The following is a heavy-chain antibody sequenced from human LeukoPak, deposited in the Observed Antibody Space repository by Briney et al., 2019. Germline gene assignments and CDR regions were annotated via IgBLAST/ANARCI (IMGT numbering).Heavy chain of an antibody. D-gene: IGHD6-19*01. CDR3: ARARKGRGYLVAGAFDI. Sequence: ASVKVSCKASGYTFTSYDINWVRQATGQGLEWMGWMNPNSGNTGYAQKFQGRVTMTRNTSISTAYMELSSLRSEDTAVYYCARARKGRGYLVAGAFDIWGQGTMVTVSS. V-gene: IGHV1-8*01. CDR1: GYTFTSYD. J-gene: IGHJ3*02. CDR2: MNPNSGNT.